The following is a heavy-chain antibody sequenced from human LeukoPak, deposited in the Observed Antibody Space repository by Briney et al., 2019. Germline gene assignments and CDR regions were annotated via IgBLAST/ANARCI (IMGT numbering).Heavy chain of an antibody. Sequence: SSETLSLTCTNLGGSISSGDHYWSWIRQHPGKGLEWIGYIYYSGSTHYNPSLKSRVSMSVDTSKNRFSLKLSSVTAADTAVYYCARLGRGIAVAGVFDYWGQGTLVTVSS. CDR1: GGSISSGDHY. V-gene: IGHV4-31*03. CDR3: ARLGRGIAVAGVFDY. J-gene: IGHJ4*02. CDR2: IYYSGST. D-gene: IGHD6-19*01.